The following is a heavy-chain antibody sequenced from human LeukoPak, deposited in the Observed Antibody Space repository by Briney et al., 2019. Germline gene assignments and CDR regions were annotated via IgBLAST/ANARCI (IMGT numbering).Heavy chain of an antibody. CDR2: IIPIFGTA. D-gene: IGHD3-10*01. Sequence: ASVKVSCKASGGTFSSYAISWVRQDPGQGLEWMGGIIPIFGTANYAQKFQGRVTMTRDTSISTAYMELSRLRSDDTAVYYCARDRGDPPAFDYWGQGTLVTVSS. CDR3: ARDRGDPPAFDY. V-gene: IGHV1-69*05. J-gene: IGHJ4*02. CDR1: GGTFSSYA.